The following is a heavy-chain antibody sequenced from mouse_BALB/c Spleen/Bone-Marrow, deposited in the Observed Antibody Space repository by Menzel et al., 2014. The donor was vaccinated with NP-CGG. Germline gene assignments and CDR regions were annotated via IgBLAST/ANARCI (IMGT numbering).Heavy chain of an antibody. Sequence: VKLQESGPGLVQPSQSLSITCTVSGFSLTSYGVHWVRQPPGKGLEWLGVIWSGGSTDYNAAFISRLSISKDNSKSQVFFKMKSLQADDTAMYYCARKAYYYAMDYWGQGTSVTVSS. CDR3: ARKAYYYAMDY. CDR1: GFSLTSYG. V-gene: IGHV2-4*02. J-gene: IGHJ4*01. CDR2: IWSGGST.